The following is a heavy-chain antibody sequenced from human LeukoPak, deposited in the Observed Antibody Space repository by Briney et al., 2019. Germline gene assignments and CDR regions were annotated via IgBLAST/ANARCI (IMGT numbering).Heavy chain of an antibody. J-gene: IGHJ6*03. Sequence: SETLSLTCAVYAGSFSGYYWSWIRQPPGKGLEWIGEINHSGSTNYNPSLKSRVTISVDTSKNQFSLKLSSVTAADTAVYYCARGIRPYYYYMDVWGKGTTVTVSS. D-gene: IGHD3-16*01. CDR3: ARGIRPYYYYMDV. CDR2: INHSGST. V-gene: IGHV4-34*01. CDR1: AGSFSGYY.